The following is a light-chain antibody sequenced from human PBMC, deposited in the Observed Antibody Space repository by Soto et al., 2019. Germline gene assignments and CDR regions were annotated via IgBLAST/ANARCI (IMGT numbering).Light chain of an antibody. CDR1: SGHSSYA. CDR2: LNSDGSH. V-gene: IGLV4-69*01. J-gene: IGLJ3*02. CDR3: QTWGTGIQV. Sequence: QPVLTQSPSDSASLGASVKLTCTLSSGHSSYAIAWHQQQPKKGPRYLMKLNSDGSHSKGDGIPDRFSGSSSGAERYLTISSLQSEDEADYYCQTWGTGIQVFGGGTKLTVL.